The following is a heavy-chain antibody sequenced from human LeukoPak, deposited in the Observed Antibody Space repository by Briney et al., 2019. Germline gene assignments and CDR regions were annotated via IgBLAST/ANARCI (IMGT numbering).Heavy chain of an antibody. D-gene: IGHD6-19*01. CDR1: GFTFSDSA. CDR2: IRSKADTYAA. J-gene: IGHJ4*02. V-gene: IGHV3-73*01. CDR3: TREYSSGWPFDF. Sequence: GGSLKLSCAASGFTFSDSAIHWVRQATGKGLEWVGRIRSKADTYAATYAASLKGRFTISRDDSRNRAYLQMSSLRTEDTAVYYCTREYSSGWPFDFWGQGTLVTVSS.